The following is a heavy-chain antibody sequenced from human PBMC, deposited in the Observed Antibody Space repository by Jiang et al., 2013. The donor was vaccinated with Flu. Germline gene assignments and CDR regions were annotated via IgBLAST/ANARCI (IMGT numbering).Heavy chain of an antibody. D-gene: IGHD5-12*01. V-gene: IGHV1-69*01. Sequence: SGAEVKKPGSSVKVSCKASGGTFSSYAISWVRQAPGQGLEWMGGIIRIFGTENYAQKFQGRLTITADEFTNTAYMELNSLRSDDTAMYYCARGGYSGSDRPQNPWFFDYWGQGTLGHRLL. J-gene: IGHJ4*02. CDR1: GGTFSSYA. CDR2: IIRIFGTE. CDR3: ARGGYSGSDRPQNPWFFDY.